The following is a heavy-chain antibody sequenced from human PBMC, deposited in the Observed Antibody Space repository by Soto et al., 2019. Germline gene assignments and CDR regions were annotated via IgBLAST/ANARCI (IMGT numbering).Heavy chain of an antibody. V-gene: IGHV2-5*02. D-gene: IGHD6-6*01. J-gene: IGHJ4*02. CDR3: AHSRYSRSSFDY. Sequence: GPTLVNPTQTLTLTCTFSGFSLTSNDVGVGWIRQPPGKALEWLALIYWDDDKRYSPSLKSRLTITKDTSKNQVVLRMTNMDPVDTATYYCAHSRYSRSSFDYWGQGTLVTVSS. CDR2: IYWDDDK. CDR1: GFSLTSNDVG.